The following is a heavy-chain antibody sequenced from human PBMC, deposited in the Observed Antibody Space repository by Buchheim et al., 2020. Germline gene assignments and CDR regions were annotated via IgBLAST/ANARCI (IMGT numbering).Heavy chain of an antibody. D-gene: IGHD3-3*01. Sequence: QVQLQQWGAGLLKPSETLSLTCAVYGGSFSGYYWSWIRQPPGKGLEWIGEINHSGSTNYNPSLKSRVTISVDTSKNQLSLKLSSVTAADTAVYYCAGTYYDFWSGYPTTGVVSDYWGQGTL. V-gene: IGHV4-34*01. CDR3: AGTYYDFWSGYPTTGVVSDY. CDR1: GGSFSGYY. J-gene: IGHJ4*02. CDR2: INHSGST.